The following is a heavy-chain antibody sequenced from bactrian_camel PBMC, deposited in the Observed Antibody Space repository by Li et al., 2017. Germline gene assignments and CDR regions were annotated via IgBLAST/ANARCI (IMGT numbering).Heavy chain of an antibody. Sequence: VQLVESGGGLVQPGGSLRLSYAASGFVFSTAIMAWVRQAPGKGLEWVSVIDDGARTTLYAESVKDRFTISRDDAKHTLYLQLTSLKTEDTAMYYCASREGSSWFPLAYWGQGTQVTVS. J-gene: IGHJ4*01. CDR3: ASREGSSWFPLAY. V-gene: IGHV3S31*01. CDR1: GFVFSTAI. D-gene: IGHD6*01. CDR2: IDDGARTT.